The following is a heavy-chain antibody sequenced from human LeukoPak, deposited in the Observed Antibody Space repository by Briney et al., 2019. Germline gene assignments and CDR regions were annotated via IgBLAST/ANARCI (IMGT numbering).Heavy chain of an antibody. J-gene: IGHJ4*02. CDR1: GFTVSSNY. V-gene: IGHV3-53*01. Sequence: GGSLRLSCAASGFTVSSNYMSWVRQAPGKGLEWVSVIYSGGSTYYADSVKGRFTISRDNSKNTLYLQMNSLRAEDTAVYYCARGGDYDSSGYYYYFDYWGQGTLVTVSS. D-gene: IGHD3-22*01. CDR2: IYSGGST. CDR3: ARGGDYDSSGYYYYFDY.